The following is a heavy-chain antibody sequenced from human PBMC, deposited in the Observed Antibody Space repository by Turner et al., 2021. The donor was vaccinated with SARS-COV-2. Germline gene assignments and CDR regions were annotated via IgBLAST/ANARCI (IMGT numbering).Heavy chain of an antibody. CDR1: GYTFTSYD. Sequence: VQLVQSGAEVKKPGASVKVCCKASGYTFTSYDINWVRQATGQVLEWMGWMNPNSGNTGYAQKFQGRVTMTRNTSISTAYMELSSLRSEDTSVYYCARTFTAMVRVDYWCHGTLVTVSS. CDR2: MNPNSGNT. V-gene: IGHV1-8*01. J-gene: IGHJ4*01. D-gene: IGHD5-18*01. CDR3: ARTFTAMVRVDY.